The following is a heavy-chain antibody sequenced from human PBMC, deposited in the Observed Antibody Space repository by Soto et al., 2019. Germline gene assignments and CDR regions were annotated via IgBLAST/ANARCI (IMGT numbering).Heavy chain of an antibody. Sequence: LSLTCTVSGGSISSYYWSWIRQPPGKGLEWIGYIYYSGSTNYNPSLKSRVTISVDTSKNQFSLKLSSVTAADTAVYYCARAVGAEAAEWFDPWGQGTLVTVSS. D-gene: IGHD6-13*01. CDR3: ARAVGAEAAEWFDP. J-gene: IGHJ5*02. V-gene: IGHV4-59*01. CDR2: IYYSGST. CDR1: GGSISSYY.